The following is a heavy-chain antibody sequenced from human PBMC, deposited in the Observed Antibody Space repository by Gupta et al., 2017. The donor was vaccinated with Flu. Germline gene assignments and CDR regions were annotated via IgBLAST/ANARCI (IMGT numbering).Heavy chain of an antibody. CDR3: AKDYYGSGRPKYYYYGMDV. J-gene: IGHJ6*02. Sequence: EVQLVESGGGLVQPGRSLRLSCAASGFTFDDYAMHWVRQAPGKGLEWVSGISWNSGSIGYADSVKGRFTISRDNAKNSLYLQMNSLRAEDTALYYCAKDYYGSGRPKYYYYGMDVWGQGTTVTVSS. CDR2: ISWNSGSI. V-gene: IGHV3-9*01. D-gene: IGHD3-10*01. CDR1: GFTFDDYA.